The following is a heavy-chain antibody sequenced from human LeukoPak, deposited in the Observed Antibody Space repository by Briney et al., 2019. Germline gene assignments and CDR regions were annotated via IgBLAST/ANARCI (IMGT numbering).Heavy chain of an antibody. V-gene: IGHV3-30-3*01. CDR3: ARGTMSSPAPYYFDY. J-gene: IGHJ4*02. Sequence: PGGSLRLSCAASGFTFSSYAMHWVRQAPGKGLEWVAVISYDGSNKYYADSVKGRFTISRDNSKNTLYLQMNSLRAEDTAVYYCARGTMSSPAPYYFDYWGQGTLVTVSS. CDR1: GFTFSSYA. CDR2: ISYDGSNK.